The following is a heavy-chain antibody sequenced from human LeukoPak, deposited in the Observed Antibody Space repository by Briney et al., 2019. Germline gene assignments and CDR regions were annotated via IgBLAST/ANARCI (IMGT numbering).Heavy chain of an antibody. D-gene: IGHD3-22*01. Sequence: GASVKVSCKASGYTFTGYYMHWVRQAPGQGLEWMGWINPNSGGTNYAQKFQGWVTMTRDTSISTAYMELSRLRSDDTAVYYCARALSYDSSGSPGGYWGQGTLVTVSS. J-gene: IGHJ4*02. V-gene: IGHV1-2*04. CDR3: ARALSYDSSGSPGGY. CDR2: INPNSGGT. CDR1: GYTFTGYY.